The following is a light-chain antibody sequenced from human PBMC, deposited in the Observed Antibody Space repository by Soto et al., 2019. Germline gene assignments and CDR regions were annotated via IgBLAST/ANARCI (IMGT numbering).Light chain of an antibody. J-gene: IGKJ2*01. CDR2: DAV. CDR3: QQFGTLPFT. CDR1: QYVDNS. V-gene: IGKV1-33*01. Sequence: DIQLTQSPSSLSASVGDRVTITCQASQYVDNSLNWYQQKPGKAPKLLIYDAVNLETGVPSRFSGSGSATDFTLTLDNLQPEDNATYYCQQFGTLPFTFGQGTKLDIK.